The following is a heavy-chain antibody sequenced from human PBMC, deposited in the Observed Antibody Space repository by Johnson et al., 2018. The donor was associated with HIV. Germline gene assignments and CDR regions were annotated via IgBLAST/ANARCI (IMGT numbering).Heavy chain of an antibody. J-gene: IGHJ3*01. V-gene: IGHV3-48*03. Sequence: VQLVESGGGLVQPGGSLRLSCEVSGFMFSRYNMAWVRQAPGKGLECLSYITSSGSSIYYTDSVKGRFTISRDNAKTSLFLRMNSLRADDSAIYYCARDATPWGGDYVGYALDLWGQGTVVTVSS. CDR1: GFMFSRYN. CDR2: ITSSGSSI. D-gene: IGHD4-17*01. CDR3: ARDATPWGGDYVGYALDL.